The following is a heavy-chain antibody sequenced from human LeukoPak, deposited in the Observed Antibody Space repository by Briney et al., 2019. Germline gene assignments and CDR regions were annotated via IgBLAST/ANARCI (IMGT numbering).Heavy chain of an antibody. J-gene: IGHJ6*03. V-gene: IGHV3-20*04. CDR1: GFTFDDYG. CDR2: INWNGGST. D-gene: IGHD2-2*01. Sequence: RPGGSLRLSCAASGFTFDDYGMSWVRQAPGKGLEWVSGINWNGGSTGYADSVKGRFTISRDNAKNSLYLQMNSLRAEDTALYYCARSGFYCSSTSCYDGYYYYYYMDVWGKGTTVTVSS. CDR3: ARSGFYCSSTSCYDGYYYYYYMDV.